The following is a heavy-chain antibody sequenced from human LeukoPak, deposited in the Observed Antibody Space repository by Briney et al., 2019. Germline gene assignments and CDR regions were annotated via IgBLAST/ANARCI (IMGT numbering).Heavy chain of an antibody. CDR3: ANGYCTNGVCYPYYYYYMDV. CDR2: VSGGDLTT. V-gene: IGHV3-23*01. D-gene: IGHD2-8*01. Sequence: GGSLRLSCAASDFSFATYGMGWVRQAPGRGLEWVSSVSGGDLTTYYADSVKGRFTISRDNSKNTLYLQMNSLRAEDTAVYYCANGYCTNGVCYPYYYYYMDVWGKGTTVTVSS. J-gene: IGHJ6*03. CDR1: DFSFATYG.